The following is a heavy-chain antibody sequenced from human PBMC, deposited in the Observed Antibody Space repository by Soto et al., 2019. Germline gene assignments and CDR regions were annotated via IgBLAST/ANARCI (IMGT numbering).Heavy chain of an antibody. CDR2: ISAYNGNT. CDR1: GYTFTSYG. CDR3: ARDPDYDFWSGYYSSAPRAFDI. V-gene: IGHV1-18*04. J-gene: IGHJ3*02. D-gene: IGHD3-3*01. Sequence: ASVKVSCKASGYTFTSYGISWGRQAPGQGLEWMGWISAYNGNTNYAQKLQGRVTMTTDTSTSTAYMELRSLRSDDTAVYYCARDPDYDFWSGYYSSAPRAFDIWGQGTMVTVSS.